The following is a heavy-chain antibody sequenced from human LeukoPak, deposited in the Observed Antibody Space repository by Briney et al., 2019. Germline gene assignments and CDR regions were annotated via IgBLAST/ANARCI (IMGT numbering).Heavy chain of an antibody. CDR1: GFTFSSYA. V-gene: IGHV3-23*01. Sequence: GGSLRLSCAASGFTFSSYAMSWVRQAPGKGLEWVSGISGSGGSTSYADSVKGRFTISRDTSKNTLFLQMNSLRAEDTAVYYCAKQWLHPNEYLQHWGQGTLVTVSS. D-gene: IGHD6-19*01. CDR3: AKQWLHPNEYLQH. CDR2: ISGSGGST. J-gene: IGHJ1*01.